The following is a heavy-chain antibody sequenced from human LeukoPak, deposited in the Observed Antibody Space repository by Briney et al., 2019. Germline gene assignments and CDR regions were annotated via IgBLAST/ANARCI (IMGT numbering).Heavy chain of an antibody. Sequence: SVKVSCKASGGTFSSYAISWVRQAPGQGLEWMGGIIPIFGTANYAQKFQGRVTITTDESTSTAYMELSSLRSEDTAVYYCARDRRENYYDSSGYFDYWGQGTLVTVSS. V-gene: IGHV1-69*05. CDR2: IIPIFGTA. CDR1: GGTFSSYA. CDR3: ARDRRENYYDSSGYFDY. D-gene: IGHD3-22*01. J-gene: IGHJ4*02.